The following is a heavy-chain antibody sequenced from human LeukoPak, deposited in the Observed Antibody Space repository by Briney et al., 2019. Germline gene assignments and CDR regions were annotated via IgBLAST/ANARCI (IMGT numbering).Heavy chain of an antibody. CDR3: ATIRTMARRRGAGGWFDP. CDR1: GGTISVTYY. Sequence: PSETLSLTCTVPGGTISVTYYCAWIRQAPGKALEWIGSMYYGGGTYYNPSLKSRVTISVDASTNQFSLKLKSVTAADTAVYFCATIRTMARRRGAGGWFDPWGEGILVTVSS. V-gene: IGHV4-39*01. D-gene: IGHD4/OR15-4a*01. CDR2: MYYGGGT. J-gene: IGHJ5*02.